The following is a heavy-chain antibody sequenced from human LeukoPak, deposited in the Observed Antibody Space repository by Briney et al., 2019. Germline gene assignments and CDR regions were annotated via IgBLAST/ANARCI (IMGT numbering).Heavy chain of an antibody. CDR3: ARDPGPGYSSSWYHFDY. D-gene: IGHD6-13*01. CDR2: INPSGGST. V-gene: IGHV1-46*01. J-gene: IGHJ4*02. CDR1: GYTFTSYY. Sequence: ASVEVSCKASGYTFTSYYMHWVRQAPGRGLEWMGIINPSGGSTSYAQKFQGRVTMARDTSTSTVYMELSSLRSEDTAVYYCARDPGPGYSSSWYHFDYWGQGTLVTVSS.